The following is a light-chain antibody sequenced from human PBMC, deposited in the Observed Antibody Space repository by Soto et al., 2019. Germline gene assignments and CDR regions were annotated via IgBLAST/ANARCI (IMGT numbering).Light chain of an antibody. V-gene: IGKV3-15*01. Sequence: EIVITQSPATLSVSPGERATLSCRASQSVSSNLAWYQQKPGQAPRLLIYGASTRATGIPARFSGSGSGTEFTLTISSLQSEDFAVYYCQQYNNWSGTFGQGTKVEIK. CDR2: GAS. CDR3: QQYNNWSGT. J-gene: IGKJ1*01. CDR1: QSVSSN.